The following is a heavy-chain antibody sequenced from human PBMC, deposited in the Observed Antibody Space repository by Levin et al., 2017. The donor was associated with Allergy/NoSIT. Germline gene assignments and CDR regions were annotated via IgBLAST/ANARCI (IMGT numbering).Heavy chain of an antibody. Sequence: SVKVSCKSSGGTFSSYTINWVRQAPGQGLEWMGRIMPMLGIPNYAQKFKGGVTITADKSTSTAYMEMSSLRSEDTAVYYCARDQDGYYYYGMDVWGQGTTVTVSS. CDR2: IMPMLGIP. V-gene: IGHV1-69*04. CDR1: GGTFSSYT. CDR3: ARDQDGYYYYGMDV. J-gene: IGHJ6*02.